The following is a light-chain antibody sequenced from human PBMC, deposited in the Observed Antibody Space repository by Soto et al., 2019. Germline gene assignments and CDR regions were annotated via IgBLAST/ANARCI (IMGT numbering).Light chain of an antibody. V-gene: IGKV3-15*01. Sequence: EIVMTQSPAILSVSPGERATLSCRASQSVSSNLAWYQQKPGQTPRLLIYGASTRATGIPARFSGSGSGTEFTLTISSLQSEDFAIYYCQQRGHWPRTFGQGTKVEMK. CDR2: GAS. CDR1: QSVSSN. CDR3: QQRGHWPRT. J-gene: IGKJ1*01.